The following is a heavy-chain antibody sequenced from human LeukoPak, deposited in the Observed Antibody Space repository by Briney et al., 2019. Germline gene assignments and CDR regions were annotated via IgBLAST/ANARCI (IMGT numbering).Heavy chain of an antibody. CDR2: IDPSGGGT. J-gene: IGHJ4*02. D-gene: IGHD5-18*01. Sequence: ASVKVSCKPSGYTFSSYYIHWVRQAPGQGLEWMGIIDPSGGGTNNAQKFQGRVTMTRDMSTRTVYMELSSLLSEDTALYYCARGTYRYADYWGQGILVSVSS. CDR3: ARGTYRYADY. CDR1: GYTFSSYY. V-gene: IGHV1-46*01.